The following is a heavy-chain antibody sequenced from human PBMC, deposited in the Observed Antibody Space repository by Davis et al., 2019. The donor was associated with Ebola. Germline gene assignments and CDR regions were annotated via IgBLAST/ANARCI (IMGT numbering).Heavy chain of an antibody. CDR2: IWYDGSNK. CDR3: AREIGEYSSSSDPFDI. Sequence: PGGSLRLSCAASGFTFSSYGMHWVRQAPGKGLEWVAVIWYDGSNKYYADSVKGRFTISRDNSKNTLFLQMNSLRAEDTAVYYCAREIGEYSSSSDPFDIWGQGTMVTVSS. V-gene: IGHV3-33*01. CDR1: GFTFSSYG. J-gene: IGHJ3*02. D-gene: IGHD6-6*01.